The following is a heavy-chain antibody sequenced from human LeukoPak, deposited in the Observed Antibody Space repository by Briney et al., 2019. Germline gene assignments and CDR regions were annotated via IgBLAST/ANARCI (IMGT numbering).Heavy chain of an antibody. V-gene: IGHV3-23*01. CDR3: AKMQRRGSRTAPYDAFDI. Sequence: GGSLRLSCAASGISFSTDAMSWVRQAPGEGLKWISVISGGGDSTYYADSVKGRFTISRDNSRNTLYLHLNSLRVDDTAVYYCAKMQRRGSRTAPYDAFDIWGQGTMVTVSS. CDR2: ISGGGDST. D-gene: IGHD1-1*01. J-gene: IGHJ3*02. CDR1: GISFSTDA.